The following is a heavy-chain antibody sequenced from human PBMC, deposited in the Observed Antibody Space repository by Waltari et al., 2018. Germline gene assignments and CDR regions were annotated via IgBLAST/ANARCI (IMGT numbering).Heavy chain of an antibody. J-gene: IGHJ4*02. CDR1: GYSFTTYW. Sequence: EVQLVQSGAEVKQPGESLKISCKGSGYSFTTYWIGWVRQMPGKGLEWMGIIYPGDSDTRDSPSFQGQVAISVDKSISTAYLQWSSLKASDTAMYYCARLGHPGNHFFDYWGQGSLVTVSS. D-gene: IGHD1-1*01. CDR3: ARLGHPGNHFFDY. V-gene: IGHV5-51*01. CDR2: IYPGDSDT.